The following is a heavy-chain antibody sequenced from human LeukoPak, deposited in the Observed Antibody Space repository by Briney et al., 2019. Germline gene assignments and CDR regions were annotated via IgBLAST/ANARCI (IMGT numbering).Heavy chain of an antibody. CDR2: ISGSGGST. Sequence: PGGSLRLSCAASGFTFSSYAMSWVRQAPGKGLEWVSAISGSGGSTYYADSVKGRFTISGDNSKNTLYLQMNSLRAEDTAVYYCARDYGGSSPFDYWGQGTLVTVSS. CDR3: ARDYGGSSPFDY. CDR1: GFTFSSYA. J-gene: IGHJ4*02. V-gene: IGHV3-23*01. D-gene: IGHD4-23*01.